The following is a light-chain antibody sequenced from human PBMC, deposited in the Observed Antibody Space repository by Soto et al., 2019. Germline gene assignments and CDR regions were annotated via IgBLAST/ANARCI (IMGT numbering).Light chain of an antibody. J-gene: IGKJ1*01. CDR2: GVS. CDR3: QQSFLNSWT. Sequence: DIRMTQSPSSLSASVGDRVTITCRASQAISTYLNWFQQKPGKAPRLLIYGVSILQSGVPSTFGGSGSGTYFTLTISSLQPEDFATYYYQQSFLNSWTFGQGTKVEVK. V-gene: IGKV1-39*01. CDR1: QAISTY.